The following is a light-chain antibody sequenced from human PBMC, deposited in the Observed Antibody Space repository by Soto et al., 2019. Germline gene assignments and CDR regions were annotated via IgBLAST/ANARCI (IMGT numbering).Light chain of an antibody. J-gene: IGKJ1*01. V-gene: IGKV3-15*01. CDR2: SAS. Sequence: EIVMTHSPATLSVSPCERATLSFRASQSVSNYLAWYQQKPGQAPRLLIYSASARATGFPARFSGSGSGTDFTLTISSLQSEDFAVYYCQQYNNWPWTFGQGTKVDIK. CDR1: QSVSNY. CDR3: QQYNNWPWT.